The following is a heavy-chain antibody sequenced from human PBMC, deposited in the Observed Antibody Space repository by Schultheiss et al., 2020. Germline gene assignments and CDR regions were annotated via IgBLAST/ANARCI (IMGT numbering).Heavy chain of an antibody. Sequence: SQTLSLTCAVSGYSISSGYYWSWIRQPPGKGLEWIGEINHSGSTNYNPSLKSRVTISVDTSKNQFSLKLSSGTAADTAVYYCARNIVVVPAALLYMDVWGKGTTVTVAS. D-gene: IGHD2-2*01. CDR3: ARNIVVVPAALLYMDV. CDR2: INHSGST. J-gene: IGHJ6*03. CDR1: GYSISSGYY. V-gene: IGHV4-34*01.